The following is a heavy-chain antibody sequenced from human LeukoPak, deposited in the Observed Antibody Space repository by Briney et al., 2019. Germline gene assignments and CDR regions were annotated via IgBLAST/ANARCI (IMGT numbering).Heavy chain of an antibody. Sequence: PSETLSLTRAVYGGSFSGYYWSWIRQPPGKGLEWIGEINHSGSTNYNPSLKSRVTISVDTSKNQFSLKLSSVTAADTAVYYCASSSGWHYYYYGMDVWGQGTTVTVSS. J-gene: IGHJ6*02. CDR1: GGSFSGYY. D-gene: IGHD6-19*01. CDR3: ASSSGWHYYYYGMDV. V-gene: IGHV4-34*01. CDR2: INHSGST.